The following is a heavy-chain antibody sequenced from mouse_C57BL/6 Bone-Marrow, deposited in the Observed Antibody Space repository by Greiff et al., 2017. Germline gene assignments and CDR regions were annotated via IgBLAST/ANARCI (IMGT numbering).Heavy chain of an antibody. CDR2: IRSKSNNYAT. Sequence: EVKLMESGGGLVQPKGSLKLSCAASGFSFNTYAMNWVRQAPGKGLEWVARIRSKSNNYATYYADSVKDRFTISRDDSESMLYLQMNNLKAEDTAMYYCVRHGYYGSRGAMDYWGQGTSVTVSS. D-gene: IGHD1-1*01. J-gene: IGHJ4*01. CDR3: VRHGYYGSRGAMDY. CDR1: GFSFNTYA. V-gene: IGHV10-1*01.